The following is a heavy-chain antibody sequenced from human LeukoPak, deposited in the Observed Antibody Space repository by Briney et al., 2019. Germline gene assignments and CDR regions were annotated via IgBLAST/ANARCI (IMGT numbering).Heavy chain of an antibody. Sequence: SETLSLTCTVSGGSISSGGYYWSWIRQHLGKGLEWIGYIYYSGSTYYNPSLKSRVTISVDTSKSQFSLKLSSVTAADTAMYYCARDRRYDSSGDYFDYWGQGTLVTVSS. V-gene: IGHV4-31*03. CDR3: ARDRRYDSSGDYFDY. J-gene: IGHJ4*02. CDR2: IYYSGST. CDR1: GGSISSGGYY. D-gene: IGHD3-22*01.